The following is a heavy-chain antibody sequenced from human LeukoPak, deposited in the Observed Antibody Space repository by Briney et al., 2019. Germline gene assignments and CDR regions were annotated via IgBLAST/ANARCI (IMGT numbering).Heavy chain of an antibody. Sequence: ASVTVSCMPSAYTFTNYGISWVRQARGQGREGMGWISGYNGNPRYVQKVQGRVTMNTDTSKNTAYMEVNSRRSVDRARSYCARDPSLAVAGIRLFDYWGQGTLVIVSS. V-gene: IGHV1-18*01. CDR3: ARDPSLAVAGIRLFDY. CDR1: AYTFTNYG. D-gene: IGHD6-19*01. J-gene: IGHJ4*02. CDR2: ISGYNGNP.